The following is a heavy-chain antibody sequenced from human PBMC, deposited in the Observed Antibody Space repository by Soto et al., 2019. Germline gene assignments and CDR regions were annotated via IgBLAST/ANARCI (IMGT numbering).Heavy chain of an antibody. J-gene: IGHJ4*02. D-gene: IGHD4-17*01. Sequence: EVQLVESGGGLVKPGGSLRLSCAASGFSFRSYSMNWIRQAPGKGLEWVSSISANSGYIYYADSVKGRFTISRDNAKNSLFLQMDSLRVEDTAVYYCARVEDAVTTARGELTYWGQGTLVSVSS. CDR1: GFSFRSYS. CDR3: ARVEDAVTTARGELTY. CDR2: ISANSGYI. V-gene: IGHV3-21*02.